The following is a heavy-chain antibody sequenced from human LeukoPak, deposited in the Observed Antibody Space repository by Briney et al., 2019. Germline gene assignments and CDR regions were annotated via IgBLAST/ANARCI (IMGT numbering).Heavy chain of an antibody. V-gene: IGHV5-51*01. CDR2: IYPGDSDT. J-gene: IGHJ6*02. CDR3: ARQKVYLVASSSYAMDV. D-gene: IGHD1-14*01. Sequence: PGESLKISCKGSGYSFTSYWIGWVRQMPGKSLEWMGIIYPGDSDTRYSPSFQGQVTISADKSISTAYLQWSSLKASDTAMYYCARQKVYLVASSSYAMDVWGQGTTVTVSS. CDR1: GYSFTSYW.